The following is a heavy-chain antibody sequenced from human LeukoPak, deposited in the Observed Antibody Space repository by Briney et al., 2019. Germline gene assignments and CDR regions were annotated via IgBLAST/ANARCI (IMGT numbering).Heavy chain of an antibody. CDR1: GYPIGLDYY. CDR2: FHRGRI. J-gene: IGHJ5*02. Sequence: SETLSLTCKVSGYPIGLDYYWVWIRQAPGRGLQWIGGFHRGRIQYNSALKSRVTISIDSSKNQFSLRMWPVTAADTAFYFCARAPSSYESGNGYPNLGWLDPWGQGALVTVSS. CDR3: ARAPSSYESGNGYPNLGWLDP. V-gene: IGHV4-38-2*02. D-gene: IGHD5-24*01.